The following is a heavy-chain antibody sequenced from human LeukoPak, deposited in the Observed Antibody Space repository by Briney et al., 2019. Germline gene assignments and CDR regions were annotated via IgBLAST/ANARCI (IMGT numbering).Heavy chain of an antibody. CDR3: ARVFLYYDILAHPNFDY. CDR2: ISPSGGST. D-gene: IGHD3-22*01. CDR1: GYTFTSNY. V-gene: IGHV1-46*01. J-gene: IGHJ4*02. Sequence: ASVKVSCKASGYTFTSNYMHWVRQAPGQGPEWMGVISPSGGSTTYAQKFQGRVTLTRDMSTSTAYMELRSLRSDDTAVYYCARVFLYYDILAHPNFDYWGQGTLVTVSS.